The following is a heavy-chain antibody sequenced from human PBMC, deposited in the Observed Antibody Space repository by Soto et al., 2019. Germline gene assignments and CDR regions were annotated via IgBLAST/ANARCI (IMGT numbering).Heavy chain of an antibody. J-gene: IGHJ5*02. CDR2: IYYSGST. D-gene: IGHD2-21*02. V-gene: IGHV4-31*03. CDR3: ARDEWDGGDSGSWFDP. CDR1: GGSISSGGYY. Sequence: QVQLQESRPGLVKPSQTLSLTCTVSGGSISSGGYYWSWIRQHPGKGLEWIGYIYYSGSTYYNPSLKRRVTVSVDPSKNQFTLKLSSVTAADTAVYYCARDEWDGGDSGSWFDPWGQGTLVIVSS.